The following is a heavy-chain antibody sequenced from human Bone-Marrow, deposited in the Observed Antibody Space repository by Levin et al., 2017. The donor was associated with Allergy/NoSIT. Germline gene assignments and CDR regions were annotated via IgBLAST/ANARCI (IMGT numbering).Heavy chain of an antibody. J-gene: IGHJ6*02. CDR3: ARGGGYSVGTMDV. Sequence: ASVKVSCKASGYDFTNYGISWVRLAPGQGLEWMGWISAYRKNTNYAQKFMGRVTMTADTSTSTVHMELRSLTSDDTAGYYCARGGGYSVGTMDVCGQGTKVVVSS. D-gene: IGHD1-26*01. CDR1: GYDFTNYG. V-gene: IGHV1-18*01. CDR2: ISAYRKNT.